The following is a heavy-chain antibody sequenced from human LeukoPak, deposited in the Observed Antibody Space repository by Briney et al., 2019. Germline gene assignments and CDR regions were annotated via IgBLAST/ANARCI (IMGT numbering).Heavy chain of an antibody. CDR1: GFTFSSYW. J-gene: IGHJ4*02. D-gene: IGHD3-16*01. CDR2: IKHDGSGK. CDR3: SRGAQRFDFAY. Sequence: GGSLRLSCAASGFTFSSYWTSWVRQAPGKGLEWVANIKHDGSGKYYVDSVKGRFTISRDNAKNSLYLQMNSLRAEDTAVYYCSRGAQRFDFAYSGQRTPVTV. V-gene: IGHV3-7*01.